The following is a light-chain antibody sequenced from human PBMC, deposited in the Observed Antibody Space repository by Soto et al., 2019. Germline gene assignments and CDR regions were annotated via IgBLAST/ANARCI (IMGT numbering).Light chain of an antibody. Sequence: QSVLTQPPSASGTPGQRVTISCSGSSSNIGSNYVYWYQQLPGTAPKLLIYRNNQRPSGVPDRFSGSKSGTSATLGITGLQTGDEADYYCGTWDSSLSGYVFATGTKVTVL. V-gene: IGLV1-47*01. CDR1: SSNIGSNY. CDR3: GTWDSSLSGYV. J-gene: IGLJ1*01. CDR2: RNN.